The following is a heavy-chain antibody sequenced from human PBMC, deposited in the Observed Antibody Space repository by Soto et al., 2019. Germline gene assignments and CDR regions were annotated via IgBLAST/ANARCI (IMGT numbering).Heavy chain of an antibody. CDR3: AGTIPAAMPHYYYYYMDV. J-gene: IGHJ6*03. Sequence: SETLSLTCTVSGGSISSSSYYWGWIRQPPGKGLEWIGSIYYSGSTYYNPSLKSRVTISVDTSKNQFSLKLSSVTAADTAVYYCAGTIPAAMPHYYYYYMDVWGKGTTVTVSS. D-gene: IGHD2-2*01. CDR2: IYYSGST. V-gene: IGHV4-39*01. CDR1: GGSISSSSYY.